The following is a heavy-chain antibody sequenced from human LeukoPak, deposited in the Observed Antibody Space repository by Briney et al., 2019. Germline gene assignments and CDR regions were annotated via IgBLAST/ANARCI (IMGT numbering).Heavy chain of an antibody. CDR1: AYIFTSDG. V-gene: IGHV1-18*01. CDR2: ISAYNGHT. J-gene: IGHJ4*02. CDR3: ARDSSSFWD. Sequence: ASVKVSCKSSAYIFTSDGISWVRRAPGQGLEWMGWISAYNGHTNYAQKLQGRVTMTTDTSTSTAYMELRSLRSDDTAVYYCARDSSSFWDWGQGTLVTVSS. D-gene: IGHD6-13*01.